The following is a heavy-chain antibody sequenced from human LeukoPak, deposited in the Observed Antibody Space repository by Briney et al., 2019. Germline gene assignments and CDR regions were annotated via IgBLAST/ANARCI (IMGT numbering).Heavy chain of an antibody. D-gene: IGHD3-16*01. CDR1: GFTFSTYS. CDR2: ISSSSITI. J-gene: IGHJ4*02. V-gene: IGHV3-48*01. Sequence: PGGSLRLSCEASGFTFSTYSMNWVRRAPGKGLEWVSYISSSSITIYYADSVKGRSTISRDNAKNSLYLQMNSLRAEDTAVYYCASHVGARHPLGAPFRFDYWGQGTLVTVSS. CDR3: ASHVGARHPLGAPFRFDY.